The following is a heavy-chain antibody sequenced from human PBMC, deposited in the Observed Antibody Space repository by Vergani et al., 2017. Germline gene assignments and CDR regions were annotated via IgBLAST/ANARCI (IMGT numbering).Heavy chain of an antibody. J-gene: IGHJ4*02. CDR3: GRGRSGNYLMAV. CDR1: GFTFSSYG. CDR2: IWYDGNNK. Sequence: QVQLVESGGGVVQPGRSLRLSCAASGFTFSSYGMHWVRQAPGKGLEWVAVIWYDGNNKYYADSVKGRFTISRDNSKNTLYLQMRSLRAEDTAVYYCGRGRSGNYLMAVWGQGTLVTVSS. V-gene: IGHV3-33*01. D-gene: IGHD1-26*01.